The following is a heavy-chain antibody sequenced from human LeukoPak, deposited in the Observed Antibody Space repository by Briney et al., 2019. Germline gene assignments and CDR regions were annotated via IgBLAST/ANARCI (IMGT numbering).Heavy chain of an antibody. CDR1: GGSISSGSYY. D-gene: IGHD2-2*01. J-gene: IGHJ4*02. CDR3: ARDDPLYCSSTSCYGRGFDY. V-gene: IGHV4-61*02. CDR2: IYTSGST. Sequence: SQTLSLTCTVSGGSISSGSYYWSWIRQPAGKGLEWIGRIYTSGSTNYNPSLKSRLTISVDTSKNQFSLKLSSVTAADTAVYYCARDDPLYCSSTSCYGRGFDYWGQGTLVTVSS.